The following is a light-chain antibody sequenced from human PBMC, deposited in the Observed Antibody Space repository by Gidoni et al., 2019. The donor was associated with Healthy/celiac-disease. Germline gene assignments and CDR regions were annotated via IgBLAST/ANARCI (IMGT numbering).Light chain of an antibody. V-gene: IGKV1-39*01. CDR2: AAS. Sequence: DIQMTQSPSSLSASVGDRVTITCRASQSISSYLNWYQQKPGKAPKLLIYAASSLQSGVPSRFSGSGSVTDFTLTISSLQPEDFATYYCQQSYSTPRLTFXGXTKVEIK. CDR3: QQSYSTPRLT. CDR1: QSISSY. J-gene: IGKJ4*01.